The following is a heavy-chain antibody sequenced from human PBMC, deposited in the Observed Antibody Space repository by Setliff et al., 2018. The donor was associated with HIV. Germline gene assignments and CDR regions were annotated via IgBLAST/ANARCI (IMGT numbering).Heavy chain of an antibody. V-gene: IGHV1-69*13. Sequence: GASVKVSCKASGGPFTSAFNWVRQVPGQGLEWMGGIIPIFGTANYAQNFGGRVTITADQSTTTSYLQLNSLRFEDTAIYYCASDYPAARFEELEDHYYYFMDVWGKGTTVTVSS. CDR2: IIPIFGTA. D-gene: IGHD3-10*01. CDR3: ASDYPAARFEELEDHYYYFMDV. CDR1: GGPFTSA. J-gene: IGHJ6*03.